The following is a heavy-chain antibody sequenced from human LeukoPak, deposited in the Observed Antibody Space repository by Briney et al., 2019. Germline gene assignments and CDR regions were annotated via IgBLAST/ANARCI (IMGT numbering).Heavy chain of an antibody. J-gene: IGHJ6*04. Sequence: PGGSLRLSCAASGFTFDEYAMHWVRQVPGKGLEWVSYISSSGSTIYYADSVKGRFTISRDNAKNSLYLQMNSLRAEDTAVYYCAELGITMIGGVWGKGTTATISS. CDR3: AELGITMIGGV. D-gene: IGHD3-10*02. CDR1: GFTFDEYA. V-gene: IGHV3-48*03. CDR2: ISSSGSTI.